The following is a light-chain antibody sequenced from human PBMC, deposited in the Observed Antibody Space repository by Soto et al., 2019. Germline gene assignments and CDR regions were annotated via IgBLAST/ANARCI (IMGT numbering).Light chain of an antibody. V-gene: IGKV1-12*01. CDR2: AAS. Sequence: IKMTHSPSSVSASVGDRVTITCRASQDIDSRLAWYQQKPGNAPNLLLYAASNLQSGVPSRFSGSGSGTDFTLTISSLQPEDFATYYCQQANSFPLTFGGGTKVDIK. J-gene: IGKJ4*01. CDR3: QQANSFPLT. CDR1: QDIDSR.